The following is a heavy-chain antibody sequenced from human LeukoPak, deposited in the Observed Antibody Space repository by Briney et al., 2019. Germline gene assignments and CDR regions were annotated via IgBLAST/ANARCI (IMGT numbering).Heavy chain of an antibody. V-gene: IGHV3-11*01. CDR1: GFTFSDYY. J-gene: IGHJ4*02. Sequence: GGSLRLSCAASGFTFSDYYMSWIRQAPGKGLEWVSYISSRGSTIYYADSVKGRFTISRDNAKNSLYLQMNSLRAEDTAVYYCTRSYDSSGYCTRWGQGTLVTVSS. CDR2: ISSRGSTI. CDR3: TRSYDSSGYCTR. D-gene: IGHD3-22*01.